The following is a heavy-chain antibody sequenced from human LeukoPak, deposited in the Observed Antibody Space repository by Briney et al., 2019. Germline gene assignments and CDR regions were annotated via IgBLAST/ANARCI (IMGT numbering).Heavy chain of an antibody. J-gene: IGHJ5*02. D-gene: IGHD6-13*01. Sequence: GGSLRLSCAASGFTFSSYAMSWVRQAPGKGLEWVSAISGSGGSTYYADSVKGRFTISRDNSKNTLYLQMNSLRAEDTAVYYCAKDKPPFIAAAGTGVEPLFDPWGQGTLVTVSS. CDR3: AKDKPPFIAAAGTGVEPLFDP. CDR1: GFTFSSYA. CDR2: ISGSGGST. V-gene: IGHV3-23*01.